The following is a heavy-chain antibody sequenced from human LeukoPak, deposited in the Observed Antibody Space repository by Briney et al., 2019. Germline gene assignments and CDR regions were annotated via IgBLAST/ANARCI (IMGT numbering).Heavy chain of an antibody. CDR2: INHSGST. V-gene: IGHV4-34*01. CDR3: ARGAYYYDSSGYKRHRAFDI. D-gene: IGHD3-22*01. Sequence: SETLSLTCAVYGGSFSGYYWSWIRQPPGKGLEWIGEINHSGSTNYNPSLKSRVTISVDTSKNQFSLKLSSVTAADTAVYYCARGAYYYDSSGYKRHRAFDIRGQGTMVTVSS. CDR1: GGSFSGYY. J-gene: IGHJ3*02.